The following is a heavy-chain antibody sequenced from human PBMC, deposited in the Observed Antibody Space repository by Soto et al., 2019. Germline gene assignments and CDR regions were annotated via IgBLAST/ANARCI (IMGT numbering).Heavy chain of an antibody. CDR1: GYTFITYG. CDR2: TSPYSGYT. V-gene: IGHV1-18*01. D-gene: IGHD3-22*01. J-gene: IGHJ4*02. Sequence: QVQLVQSGAEVKRPGASVKVSCKASGYTFITYGISWVRQAPGQGLEWMGWTSPYSGYTNYAQRLQGRVTMTTDTSTRTAYMELRSLRSDDTAIYYCARGGIVVPTPLDYWGQGTLVTVSS. CDR3: ARGGIVVPTPLDY.